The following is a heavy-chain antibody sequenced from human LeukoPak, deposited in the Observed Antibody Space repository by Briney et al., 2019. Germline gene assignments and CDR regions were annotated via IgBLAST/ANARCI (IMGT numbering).Heavy chain of an antibody. Sequence: PGGSLRLSCAASGFTFSSYAMHWVRQAPGKGLEWVAVISYDGSNKYYADSVKGRFTISRDNSKNTLYLQMNSLRAEDTAVYYCAKGQGGKFDFWSGYYGIYYYYGMDVWGQGTTVTVSS. J-gene: IGHJ6*02. V-gene: IGHV3-30-3*01. D-gene: IGHD3-3*01. CDR3: AKGQGGKFDFWSGYYGIYYYYGMDV. CDR2: ISYDGSNK. CDR1: GFTFSSYA.